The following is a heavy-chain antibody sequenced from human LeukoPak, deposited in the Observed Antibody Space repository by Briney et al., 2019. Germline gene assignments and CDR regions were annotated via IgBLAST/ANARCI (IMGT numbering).Heavy chain of an antibody. V-gene: IGHV3-7*01. D-gene: IGHD3-9*01. Sequence: GGSLRLSCAASGFTFSSYWMSWVRQAPGKGLEWVANIKQDGSGKYYVDSVKGRFTISRDNAKNSLYLQMNSLRAEDTAVYYCARGDFDYDILTGSGCMDVWGQGTTVTVSS. CDR2: IKQDGSGK. CDR3: ARGDFDYDILTGSGCMDV. J-gene: IGHJ6*02. CDR1: GFTFSSYW.